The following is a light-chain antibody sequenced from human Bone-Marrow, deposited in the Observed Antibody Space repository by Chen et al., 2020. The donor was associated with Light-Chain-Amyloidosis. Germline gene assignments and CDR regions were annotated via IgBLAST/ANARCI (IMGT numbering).Light chain of an antibody. CDR3: QQSYHTPYT. CDR2: GAS. Sequence: DIQMTQSPSSQSASVGDRVTITCRASQTINRFLSWYRQKPRESPELLIYGASNLQTGVPSRFSAGGSETEFTLTISSLQPEDFATYFCQQSYHTPYTFGQGTKLEIK. V-gene: IGKV1-39*01. CDR1: QTINRF. J-gene: IGKJ2*01.